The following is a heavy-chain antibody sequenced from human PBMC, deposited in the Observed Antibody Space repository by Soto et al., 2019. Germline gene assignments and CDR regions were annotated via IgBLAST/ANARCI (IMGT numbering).Heavy chain of an antibody. J-gene: IGHJ4*02. CDR1: GFTFSSYA. D-gene: IGHD2-15*01. CDR2: ISGSGGST. V-gene: IGHV3-23*01. CDR3: ATPGPGYCSGGSCLQFDY. Sequence: GGSLRLSCAASGFTFSSYAMSWVRQAPGKGLEWVSAISGSGGSTYYADSVKGRFTISRDNSKNTLYLQMNSLRAEDTAVYYCATPGPGYCSGGSCLQFDYWGQGTLVTVSS.